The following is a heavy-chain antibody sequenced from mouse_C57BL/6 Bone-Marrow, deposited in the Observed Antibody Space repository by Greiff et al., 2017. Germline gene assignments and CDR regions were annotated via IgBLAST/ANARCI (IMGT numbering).Heavy chain of an antibody. Sequence: QVQLKESGAELVRPGTSVKVSCKASGYAFTNYLIEWVKQRPGQGLEWIGVINPGSGGTNYNEKFKGKATLTADKSSSTAYMQLSSLTSEDSAVYFCARGGYDYVAYWGQGTLVTVSA. J-gene: IGHJ3*01. V-gene: IGHV1-54*01. CDR1: GYAFTNYL. CDR2: INPGSGGT. CDR3: ARGGYDYVAY. D-gene: IGHD2-4*01.